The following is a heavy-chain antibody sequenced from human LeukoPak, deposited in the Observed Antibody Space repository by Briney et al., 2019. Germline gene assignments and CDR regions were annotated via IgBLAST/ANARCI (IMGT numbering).Heavy chain of an antibody. CDR3: ARGYSRAAFDI. CDR1: AFTFSSYW. CDR2: IKDDGSEK. V-gene: IGHV3-7*01. J-gene: IGHJ3*02. Sequence: GGSLRLSCAGSAFTFSSYWMSWVRQAPGKGPEWVANIKDDGSEKYYLDSVKGRFTVSRDNGKNSLLLQMNSLRAEDTALYYCARGYSRAAFDIWGQGTVVAVSS. D-gene: IGHD2-15*01.